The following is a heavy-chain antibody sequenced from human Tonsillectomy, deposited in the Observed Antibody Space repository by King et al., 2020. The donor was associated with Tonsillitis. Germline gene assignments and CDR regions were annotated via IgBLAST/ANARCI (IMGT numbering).Heavy chain of an antibody. D-gene: IGHD4-17*01. CDR3: TTADTVTTFDY. V-gene: IGHV3-15*01. CDR1: GFTFSNAW. J-gene: IGHJ4*02. CDR2: IKSKTDRGTT. Sequence: VQLVESGGGLVKPGGSLRISCAASGFTFSNAWMSWVRQAPGKGLEWVGRIKSKTDRGTTDYAAPVKGRFTISRDDSKNTLYLQMNSLKTEDTAVYYYTTADTVTTFDYWGQGTLVTVSS.